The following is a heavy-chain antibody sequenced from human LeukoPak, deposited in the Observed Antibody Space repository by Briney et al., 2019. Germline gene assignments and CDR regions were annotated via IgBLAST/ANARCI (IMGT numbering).Heavy chain of an antibody. CDR3: ARVLRYCSGGNCYSGGLGYMDV. V-gene: IGHV3-53*01. CDR1: GLTVSSNC. Sequence: GGSLRLSCAASGLTVSSNCMSWVRQAPGKGLEWVSFIYSGGNTYYADSVKGRFTISRDNSKNTVHLQMNSLRAEDTAVYYCARVLRYCSGGNCYSGGLGYMDVWGKGTTVTISS. J-gene: IGHJ6*03. CDR2: IYSGGNT. D-gene: IGHD2-15*01.